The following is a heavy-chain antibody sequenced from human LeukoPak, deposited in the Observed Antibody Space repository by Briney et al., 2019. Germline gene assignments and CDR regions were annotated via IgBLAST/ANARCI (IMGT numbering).Heavy chain of an antibody. CDR1: GFTFSRYA. D-gene: IGHD6-19*01. CDR3: ARGSRSSGWYGSYFDY. V-gene: IGHV3-30*04. CDR2: ISYDGSNK. J-gene: IGHJ4*02. Sequence: GGSLRLSCAASGFTFSRYAMHWVRQAPGKALEWVPVISYDGSNKYYADSVKGRFTISRDNSKNTLYLQMNSLRAEDTAVYYCARGSRSSGWYGSYFDYWGQGTLVTVSS.